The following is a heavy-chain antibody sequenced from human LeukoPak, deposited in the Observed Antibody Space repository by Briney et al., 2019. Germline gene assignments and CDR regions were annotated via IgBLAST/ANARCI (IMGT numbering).Heavy chain of an antibody. D-gene: IGHD2-15*01. V-gene: IGHV1-2*02. CDR2: INPNSGGT. CDR3: ARDPCSGGSCYLGY. CDR1: GYTFTSYY. Sequence: ASVKVSCKASGYTFTSYYMHWVRQAPGQGLEWMGWINPNSGGTNYAQKFQGRVTMTRDTPISTAYMDLSRLRSDDTAVYYCARDPCSGGSCYLGYWGQGTLVTVSS. J-gene: IGHJ4*02.